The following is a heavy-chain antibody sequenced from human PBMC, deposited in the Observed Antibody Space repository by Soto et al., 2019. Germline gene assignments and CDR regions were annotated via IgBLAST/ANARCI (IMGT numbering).Heavy chain of an antibody. J-gene: IGHJ6*02. D-gene: IGHD1-7*01. CDR3: ARDLNYIGPDFYYYYGMDV. V-gene: IGHV4-61*01. CDR2: IYYSGST. CDR1: GGSVSSGSYY. Sequence: SETLSLTCTVSGGSVSSGSYYWSWIRQPPGKGLEWIGYIYYSGSTNYNPSLKSRVTISVDTSKNQFSLKLSSVTAADTAVYYCARDLNYIGPDFYYYYGMDVWGQATTGTVSS.